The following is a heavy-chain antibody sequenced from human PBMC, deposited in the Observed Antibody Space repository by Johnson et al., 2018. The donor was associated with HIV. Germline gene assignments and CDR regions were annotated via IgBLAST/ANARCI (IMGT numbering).Heavy chain of an antibody. CDR1: GFSFSSYG. CDR2: TQYDGSNK. J-gene: IGHJ3*02. D-gene: IGHD2-2*01. CDR3: AKETRASRSAFDI. Sequence: QVQLVESGGDVVQPGGSLRLSCAASGFSFSSYGIHWVRQAPGKGLEWVAFTQYDGSNKYYVDSVKGRFTSSRDNAKKAVYLQMNNLRAEDTAVYFCAKETRASRSAFDIWGQGTMVTVSS. V-gene: IGHV3-30*02.